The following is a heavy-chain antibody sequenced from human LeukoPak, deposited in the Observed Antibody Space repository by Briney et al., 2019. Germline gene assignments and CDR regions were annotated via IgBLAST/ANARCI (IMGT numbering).Heavy chain of an antibody. CDR1: GGSISSYY. V-gene: IGHV4-34*01. Sequence: KPSETLSLTCTVSGGSISSYYWSWIQQPAGKGLEWIGEINHSGSTNYNPSLKSRVTISVDTSKNQFSLKLSSVTAADTAVYYCARVMYGMDVWGQGTTVTVSS. CDR3: ARVMYGMDV. CDR2: INHSGST. J-gene: IGHJ6*02. D-gene: IGHD2-8*01.